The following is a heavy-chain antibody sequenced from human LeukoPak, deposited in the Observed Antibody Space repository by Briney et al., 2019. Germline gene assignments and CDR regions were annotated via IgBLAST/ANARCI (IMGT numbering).Heavy chain of an antibody. CDR2: ISSSGLYI. Sequence: GGSLRLSCAASGFTFCTYIMSCVCQAPGKGLEWVSCISSSGLYIFYADSVKGRFAISRDSAKNSLYLQMNSLRAEDTAVYYCARVAVGATGGQVDYWGQGTLVTVSS. D-gene: IGHD1-26*01. CDR1: GFTFCTYI. CDR3: ARVAVGATGGQVDY. V-gene: IGHV3-21*01. J-gene: IGHJ4*02.